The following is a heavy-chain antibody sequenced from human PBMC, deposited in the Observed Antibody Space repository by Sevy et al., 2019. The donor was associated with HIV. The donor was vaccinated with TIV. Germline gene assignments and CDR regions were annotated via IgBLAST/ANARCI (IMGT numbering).Heavy chain of an antibody. CDR1: GGSISSYY. J-gene: IGHJ4*02. V-gene: IGHV4-59*01. CDR2: IYYSGST. CDR3: ARERQLVLDY. Sequence: SETLSLTCTVSGGSISSYYWSWIRQPPGKGLEWIGYIYYSGSTNYNPSLKSRVTISVDTSKNQFSLKLGSVTAADTAVYYGARERQLVLDYWGQGTLVTVSS. D-gene: IGHD6-13*01.